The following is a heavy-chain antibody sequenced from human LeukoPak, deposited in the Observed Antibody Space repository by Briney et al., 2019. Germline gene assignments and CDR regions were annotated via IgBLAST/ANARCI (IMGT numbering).Heavy chain of an antibody. CDR2: IYVTGST. D-gene: IGHD3-10*01. J-gene: IGHJ6*03. CDR3: ARHIGGGIDDMDV. CDR1: GVSIYTYY. Sequence: PSETLSLTCTVSGVSIYTYYWLWIRPSPGQGLEWMGYIYVTGSTMYHPYLQRRATISVHTSRNQFFLKMSSVTAAATDVYYCARHIGGGIDDMDVWGKGTKVTVSS. V-gene: IGHV4-59*08.